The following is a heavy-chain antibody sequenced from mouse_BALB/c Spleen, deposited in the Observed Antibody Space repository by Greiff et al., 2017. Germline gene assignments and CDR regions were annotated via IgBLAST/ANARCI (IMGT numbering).Heavy chain of an antibody. J-gene: IGHJ4*01. D-gene: IGHD2-14*01. V-gene: IGHV1-15*01. CDR3: TRREVRRAMDD. CDR2: IDPETGGT. CDR1: GYTFTDYE. Sequence: VQLQQSGAELVRPGASVTLSCKASGYTFTDYEMHWVKQTPVHGLEWIGAIDPETGGTAYNQKFKGKATLTADKSSSTAYMELRSLTSEDSAVYYCTRREVRRAMDDWGQGTSVTVSS.